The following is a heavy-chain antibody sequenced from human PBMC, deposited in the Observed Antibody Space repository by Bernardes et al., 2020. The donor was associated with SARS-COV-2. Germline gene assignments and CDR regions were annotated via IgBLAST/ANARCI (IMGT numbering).Heavy chain of an antibody. CDR2: ISAIKNT. CDR1: GIIFTTSD. Sequence: VGSLRLSCATSGIIFTTSDMAWVRQAPGQGLEWVSTISAIKNTHYADSVKGRFTISRDDANNALYLQMNSLRADDTAVYYCAAAGYLALDAFDIWGQGTVVTVSS. D-gene: IGHD3-9*01. J-gene: IGHJ3*02. CDR3: AAAGYLALDAFDI. V-gene: IGHV3-23*01.